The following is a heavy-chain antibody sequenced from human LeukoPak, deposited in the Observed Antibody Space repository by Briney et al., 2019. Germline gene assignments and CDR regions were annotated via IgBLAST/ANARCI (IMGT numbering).Heavy chain of an antibody. V-gene: IGHV3-7*01. CDR1: GFTFSSYW. Sequence: GGSLRLSCAASGFTFSSYWMSWVRQAPGKGLEWVANIKQDGSGKYYVDSVKGRFTISRDNAKNSLYLQMNSLRAEDTAVYYCARDPNHSYFDYWGQGTLVTVSS. CDR2: IKQDGSGK. J-gene: IGHJ4*02. CDR3: ARDPNHSYFDY.